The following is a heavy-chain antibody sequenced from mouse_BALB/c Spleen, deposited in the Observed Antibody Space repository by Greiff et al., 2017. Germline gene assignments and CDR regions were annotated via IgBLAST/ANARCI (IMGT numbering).Heavy chain of an antibody. CDR3: ARPSTARAMDY. CDR1: GFTFSSFG. V-gene: IGHV5-17*02. CDR2: ISSGSSTI. D-gene: IGHD1-2*01. J-gene: IGHJ4*01. Sequence: DVHLVESGGGLVQPGGSRKLSCAASGFTFSSFGMHWVRQAPEKGLEWVAYISSGSSTIYYADTVKGRFTISRDNPKNTLFLQMTSLRSEDTAMYYCARPSTARAMDYWGQGTSVTVSS.